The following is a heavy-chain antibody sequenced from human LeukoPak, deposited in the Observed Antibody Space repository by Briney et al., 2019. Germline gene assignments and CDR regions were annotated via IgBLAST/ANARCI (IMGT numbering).Heavy chain of an antibody. CDR3: ARDSFGGPRNYGMDV. V-gene: IGHV3-74*01. J-gene: IGHJ6*02. CDR2: INSDGSST. CDR1: GFTFSSYW. Sequence: PGGSLRLSCAASGFTFSSYWLHWVRQVPGKGLVWVSHINSDGSSTTYADSVKGRFTISRDNAKNTLYLQMNSLRAEDTAVYYCARDSFGGPRNYGMDVWGQGTTVTVSS. D-gene: IGHD3-3*01.